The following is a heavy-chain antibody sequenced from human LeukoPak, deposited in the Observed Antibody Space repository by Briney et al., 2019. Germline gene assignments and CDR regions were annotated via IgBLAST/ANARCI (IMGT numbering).Heavy chain of an antibody. Sequence: GGSLRLSCAASGFTFSSYGMHWVRQSPGKGLEWVAVISYDGSNKYYADSVKGRFTISRDNSKNTLYLQMNSLRAEDTAVYYCAKAGDSSGYDAFDIWGQGTMVTVSS. CDR1: GFTFSSYG. CDR3: AKAGDSSGYDAFDI. J-gene: IGHJ3*02. V-gene: IGHV3-30*18. CDR2: ISYDGSNK. D-gene: IGHD3-22*01.